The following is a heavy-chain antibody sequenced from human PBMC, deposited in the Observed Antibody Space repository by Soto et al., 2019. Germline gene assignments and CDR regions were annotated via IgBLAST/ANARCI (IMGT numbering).Heavy chain of an antibody. CDR2: IYTSGST. CDR3: ARLNLYSSSSPLYDY. J-gene: IGHJ4*02. Sequence: SETLSLTGTASGGSMSSYYWSWIRQPAGKGLEWIGRIYTSGSTNYNPSLKSRVTMSVDTSKNQFSRKLSSVTAADPAVYYCARLNLYSSSSPLYDYCGQRTLVTLSS. CDR1: GGSMSSYY. D-gene: IGHD6-6*01. V-gene: IGHV4-4*07.